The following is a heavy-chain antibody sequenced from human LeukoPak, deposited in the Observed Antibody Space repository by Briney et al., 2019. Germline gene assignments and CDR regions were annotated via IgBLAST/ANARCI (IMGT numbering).Heavy chain of an antibody. CDR1: GFIFSSYG. CDR2: ISGSGGST. J-gene: IGHJ4*02. D-gene: IGHD5-18*01. Sequence: GGTLRLSCAASGFIFSSYGMSWVRQAPGKGLEWVSAISGSGGSTYYADSVKGRFTISRDNSKNTLYLQMNSLRAEDTAVYYCARDRWGYSYGGDWGQGTLVTVSS. CDR3: ARDRWGYSYGGD. V-gene: IGHV3-23*01.